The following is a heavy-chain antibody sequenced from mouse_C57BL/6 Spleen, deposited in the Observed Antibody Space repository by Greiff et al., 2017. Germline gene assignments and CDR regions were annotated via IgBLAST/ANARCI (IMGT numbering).Heavy chain of an antibody. Sequence: QVQLQQPGAELVRPGSSVKMSCKASGYTFTSYWMHWVKQRPIPGLAWIGNIDPSDSETNYNQKFKDKATLTVDKSSSTAYIQLSRLTSEDSVVYYCARYPIGVYYFDYWGQGTTLTGYS. J-gene: IGHJ2*01. CDR1: GYTFTSYW. CDR2: IDPSDSET. CDR3: ARYPIGVYYFDY. V-gene: IGHV1-52*01.